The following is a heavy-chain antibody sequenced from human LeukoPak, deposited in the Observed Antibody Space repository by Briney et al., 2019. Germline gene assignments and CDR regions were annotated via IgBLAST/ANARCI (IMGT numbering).Heavy chain of an antibody. CDR3: ARDRRGTVTTFDY. D-gene: IGHD4-17*01. CDR2: INSDGTNT. J-gene: IGHJ4*02. Sequence: GGSLGLSCAASGFTFSSNWMYWLRQAPGKGLVWVSRINSDGTNTNYADSVKGRFTISRDNAKNTLYLQMNSLRAEDTAVYYCARDRRGTVTTFDYWGQGTLVTVSS. V-gene: IGHV3-74*01. CDR1: GFTFSSNW.